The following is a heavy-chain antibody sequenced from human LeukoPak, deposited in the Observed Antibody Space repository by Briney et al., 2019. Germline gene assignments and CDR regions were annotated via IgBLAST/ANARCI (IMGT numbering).Heavy chain of an antibody. D-gene: IGHD6-13*01. V-gene: IGHV5-51*01. Sequence: GESLKISCKGSGYSFTSYWIGWVRQMPGKGPEWMGIIYPGDSDTRYSPSFQGQVTISADKSISTAYLQWSSLKASDTAMYYCARQQQLVGWYFDYWGQGTLVTVSS. J-gene: IGHJ4*02. CDR1: GYSFTSYW. CDR2: IYPGDSDT. CDR3: ARQQQLVGWYFDY.